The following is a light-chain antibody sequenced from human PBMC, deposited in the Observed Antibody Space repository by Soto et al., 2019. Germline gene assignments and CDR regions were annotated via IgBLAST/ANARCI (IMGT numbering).Light chain of an antibody. J-gene: IGKJ1*01. CDR3: HQYTNWPSWT. Sequence: EKVMTQSPATLSMSPGERATLSCRASQSVGSFLAWYQQKPGQAPRRLIYGASTRATGIPARFSGSGSVTEFTRTISSLQSEDFAVYYCHQYTNWPSWTFGQGTQG. V-gene: IGKV3-15*01. CDR1: QSVGSF. CDR2: GAS.